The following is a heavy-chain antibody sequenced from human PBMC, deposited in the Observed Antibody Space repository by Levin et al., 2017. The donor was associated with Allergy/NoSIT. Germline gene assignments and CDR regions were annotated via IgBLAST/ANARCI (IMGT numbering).Heavy chain of an antibody. CDR1: GFIFSSHW. Sequence: SCAASGFIFSSHWMTWVRQAPGKGLEWVANINQDGSAKYYVDSMKGRFTISRDNAKNSLYLQMNSLRAEDTAVYYCARFYSWTFDIWGQGTMVTVSS. J-gene: IGHJ3*02. V-gene: IGHV3-7*01. D-gene: IGHD1-1*01. CDR3: ARFYSWTFDI. CDR2: INQDGSAK.